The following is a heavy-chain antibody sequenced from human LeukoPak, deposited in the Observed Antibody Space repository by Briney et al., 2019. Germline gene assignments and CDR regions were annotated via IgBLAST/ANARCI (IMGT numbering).Heavy chain of an antibody. Sequence: PSETLSLTCAVYGGSFSGYYWSWIRQPPGKGLEWIGEINHSGSTNYNPSLKSRVTISVDTSKNQFSLKLSSVTAADTAVYYCARGHLAYFDYWGQGTLVTVSP. CDR1: GGSFSGYY. J-gene: IGHJ4*02. CDR3: ARGHLAYFDY. V-gene: IGHV4-34*01. CDR2: INHSGST.